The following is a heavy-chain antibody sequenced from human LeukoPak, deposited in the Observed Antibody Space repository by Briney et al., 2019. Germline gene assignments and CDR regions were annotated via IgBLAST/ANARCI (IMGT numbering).Heavy chain of an antibody. CDR1: GFTFDDYG. D-gene: IGHD2-15*01. CDR3: ARGYCSGGSCYRVHDY. J-gene: IGHJ4*02. CDR2: INWNGGST. V-gene: IGHV3-20*04. Sequence: GGSLRLSCAASGFTFDDYGMSWVRQAPGKGLEWVSGINWNGGSTGYADSVKGRFTISRDNAKNSLYLQMNSLRAEDTAVYYCARGYCSGGSCYRVHDYWGQGTLVTVSS.